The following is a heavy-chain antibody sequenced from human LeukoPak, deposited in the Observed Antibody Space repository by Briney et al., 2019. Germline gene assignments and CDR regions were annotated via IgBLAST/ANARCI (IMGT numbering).Heavy chain of an antibody. D-gene: IGHD5-24*01. V-gene: IGHV4-59*01. CDR1: GVPITTFY. CDR2: VSYAGST. CDR3: ARDRTRDGYNYGGSSYYYGLDV. J-gene: IGHJ6*02. Sequence: PSETLSLTCTVSGVPITTFYWSWIRQPPGKGLEWIVSVSYAGSTNYNPSLKSRVTLSIDTSNNQFSLRLSSVTTADTGLYFCARDRTRDGYNYGGSSYYYGLDVWGRGTTVSVSS.